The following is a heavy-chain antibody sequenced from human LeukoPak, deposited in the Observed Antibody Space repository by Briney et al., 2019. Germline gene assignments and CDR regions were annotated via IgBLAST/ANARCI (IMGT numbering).Heavy chain of an antibody. CDR1: GFTFSSYS. CDR2: ISTSSNYI. V-gene: IGHV3-21*01. Sequence: GGSLRLSCAASGFTFSSYSMNWVRQAPGQGLEWVSSISTSSNYIYYADSVKGRFTISRGNAKNSLYLQMISLRVEDTAVYYCARAPPRFDSSGYYPDYWGQGTLLTVSS. J-gene: IGHJ4*02. CDR3: ARAPPRFDSSGYYPDY. D-gene: IGHD3-22*01.